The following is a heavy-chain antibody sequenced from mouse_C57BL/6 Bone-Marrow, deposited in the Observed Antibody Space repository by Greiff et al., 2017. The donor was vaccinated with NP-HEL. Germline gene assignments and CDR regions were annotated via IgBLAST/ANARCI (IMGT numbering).Heavy chain of an antibody. Sequence: VQLQQSGPELVKPGASVKISCKASGYAFSSSWMNWVKQRPGKGLEWIGRIYPGDGDTNYNGKFKGKATLTADKSSSTAYMQLSSLTSEDSAVYFCARSYYSNSVAWFAYWGQGTLVTVSA. D-gene: IGHD2-5*01. CDR2: IYPGDGDT. CDR1: GYAFSSSW. J-gene: IGHJ3*01. V-gene: IGHV1-82*01. CDR3: ARSYYSNSVAWFAY.